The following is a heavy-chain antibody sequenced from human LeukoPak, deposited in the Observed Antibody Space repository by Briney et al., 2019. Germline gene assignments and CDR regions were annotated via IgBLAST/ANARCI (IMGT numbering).Heavy chain of an antibody. CDR1: GGTFSNYA. Sequence: SVKVSCKPSGGTFSNYAVNWVRQAPGQGLEWMGRLIPILGTANYAQKFLGRVTITADKSTSTAFMELHSLRSEDTALYYCATYLVESAHGPDSWGQGTLVAVSS. D-gene: IGHD1-26*01. J-gene: IGHJ4*02. CDR3: ATYLVESAHGPDS. CDR2: LIPILGTA. V-gene: IGHV1-69*04.